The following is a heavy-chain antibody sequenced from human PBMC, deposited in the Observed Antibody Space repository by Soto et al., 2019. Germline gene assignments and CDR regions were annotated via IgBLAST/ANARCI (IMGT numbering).Heavy chain of an antibody. D-gene: IGHD5-12*01. CDR3: ARALVATTNYYYYGMDV. CDR1: VGSISIINW. J-gene: IGHJ6*02. V-gene: IGHV4-4*02. CDR2: IYHSGST. Sequence: PSETLSITCAVSVGSISIINWWSWVRQPPGKGLEWIGEIYHSGSTNYNPSLKSRVTISVDKSKNQFSLKLSSVTAADTAVYYCARALVATTNYYYYGMDVWGQGTTVTVSS.